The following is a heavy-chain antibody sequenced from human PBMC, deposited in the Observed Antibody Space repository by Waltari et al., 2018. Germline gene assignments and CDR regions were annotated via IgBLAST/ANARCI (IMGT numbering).Heavy chain of an antibody. CDR1: GGSISSYY. J-gene: IGHJ6*03. CDR2: IYTSGST. CDR3: ARGQYNWNSKAYYMDV. V-gene: IGHV4-4*07. D-gene: IGHD1-20*01. Sequence: QVQLQESGPGLVKPSETLSLTCTVSGGSISSYYWSWIRQPAGKGLEWIGRIYTSGSTNYHPSLKSRVTMSVDTSKNQFSLKLSSVTAADTAVYYCARGQYNWNSKAYYMDVWGKGTTVTISS.